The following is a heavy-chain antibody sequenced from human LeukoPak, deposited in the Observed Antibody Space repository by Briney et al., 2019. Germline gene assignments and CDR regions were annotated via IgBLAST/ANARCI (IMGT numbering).Heavy chain of an antibody. CDR2: IYHSGST. CDR3: ARGLYYYYMDV. CDR1: GGSISSGGYY. Sequence: SETLSLTCTVSGGSISSGGYYWSWIRQPPGKGLEWIGYIYHSGSTYYNPSLKSRVTISVDRSKNQFSLKLSSVTAADTAVYYCARGLYYYYMDVWGKGTTVTVSS. V-gene: IGHV4-30-2*01. J-gene: IGHJ6*03.